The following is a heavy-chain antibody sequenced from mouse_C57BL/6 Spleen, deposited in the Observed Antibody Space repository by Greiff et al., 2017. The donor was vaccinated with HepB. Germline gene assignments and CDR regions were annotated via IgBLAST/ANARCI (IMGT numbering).Heavy chain of an antibody. J-gene: IGHJ2*01. D-gene: IGHD1-2*01. CDR1: GYTFTSYW. CDR3: AGSLLRYYFDY. V-gene: IGHV1-64*01. Sequence: VQLQQPGAELVKPGASVKLSCKASGYTFTSYWMHWVKQRPGQGLEWIGMIHPNSGSTNYNEKFKSKATLTVDKSSSTAYMQLSSLTSEDSAVYYCAGSLLRYYFDYWGQGTTLTVSS. CDR2: IHPNSGST.